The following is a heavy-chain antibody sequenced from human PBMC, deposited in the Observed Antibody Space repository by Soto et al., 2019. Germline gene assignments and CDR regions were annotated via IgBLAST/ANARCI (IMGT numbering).Heavy chain of an antibody. D-gene: IGHD5-18*01. CDR3: ARVDTAMVHLYYGMDV. V-gene: IGHV1-3*01. CDR1: GYTFTSYS. CDR2: INAGNGNT. J-gene: IGHJ6*02. Sequence: GGSVKVSCKGSGYTFTSYSMHWVRPAPRQRIEWMGWINAGNGNTKYSQKFQGRVTITRDTSASTAYMELSSLRSEDTAVYYCARVDTAMVHLYYGMDVWGQGATVTVSS.